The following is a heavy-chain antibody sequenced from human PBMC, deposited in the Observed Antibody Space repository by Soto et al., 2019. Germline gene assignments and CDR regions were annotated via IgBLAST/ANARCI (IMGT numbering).Heavy chain of an antibody. CDR3: ARDGHREDYFDY. CDR2: INHSGST. CDR1: GGSFSGYY. V-gene: IGHV4-34*01. D-gene: IGHD1-26*01. J-gene: IGHJ4*02. Sequence: QVQLQQWGAGLLKPSETLSLTCAVYGGSFSGYYWSWIRQPPGKGLEWIGEINHSGSTNYNPSLKSRVTISVDTSKNQFSLKLSSVTAADTAVYYCARDGHREDYFDYWGQGTLVTVSS.